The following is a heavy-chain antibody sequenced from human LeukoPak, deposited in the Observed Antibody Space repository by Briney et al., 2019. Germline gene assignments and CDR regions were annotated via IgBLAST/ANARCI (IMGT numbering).Heavy chain of an antibody. CDR1: GFTFSSYG. V-gene: IGHV3-33*01. Sequence: PGRSLRLSCAASGFTFSSYGMHGVRQAPGKGLEWVAVIWYDGSNKYYADSVKGRFTISRDNSKNTLYLQMNSLRAEDTAVYYCARNRGGCNAFDIWGPGTMVTVSS. D-gene: IGHD2/OR15-2a*01. J-gene: IGHJ3*02. CDR2: IWYDGSNK. CDR3: ARNRGGCNAFDI.